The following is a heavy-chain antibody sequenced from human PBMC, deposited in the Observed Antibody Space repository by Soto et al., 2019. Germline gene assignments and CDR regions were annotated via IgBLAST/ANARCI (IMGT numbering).Heavy chain of an antibody. CDR2: INTDGSFR. D-gene: IGHD6-19*01. J-gene: IGHJ4*02. CDR1: GFTFINHW. CDR3: VRGTSAWSGKDY. Sequence: EVQLVESGGGLVQPGGSLRLSCTASGFTFINHWMHWVRQGPGQGLVWVSRINTDGSFRDYADSVRGRFTISRDNAKNTLILQMNSLRAEVTAVYYCVRGTSAWSGKDYWGQGTLVTVSS. V-gene: IGHV3-74*01.